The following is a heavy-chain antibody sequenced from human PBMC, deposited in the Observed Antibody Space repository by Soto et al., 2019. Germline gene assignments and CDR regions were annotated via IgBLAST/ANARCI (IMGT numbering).Heavy chain of an antibody. Sequence: AGGSLRLSCAASGFTFSSYEMNWVRQAPGKGLEWVSYISSSGSTIYYADSVKGRFTISRDSAKNSLYLQMNSLRAEDTAVYYCARSVERWLPNWFDPWGQGTLVTVSS. CDR1: GFTFSSYE. CDR3: ARSVERWLPNWFDP. D-gene: IGHD6-19*01. V-gene: IGHV3-48*03. CDR2: ISSSGSTI. J-gene: IGHJ5*02.